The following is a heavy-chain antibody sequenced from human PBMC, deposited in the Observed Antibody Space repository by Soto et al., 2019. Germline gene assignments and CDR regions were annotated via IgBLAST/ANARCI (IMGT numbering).Heavy chain of an antibody. CDR2: INAGNGNT. V-gene: IGHV1-3*01. CDR1: GYTFTRYA. J-gene: IGHJ6*02. CDR3: ARDGLRGYSGYAHYYYYGMDV. D-gene: IGHD5-12*01. Sequence: GASVKVSSKASGYTFTRYAMHCVIQDPGQRRERMRGINAGNGNTKYSQKFQGRVTITRDTSASTAYMEPSSLRSEDTAVYYCARDGLRGYSGYAHYYYYGMDVWGQGTTVTVSS.